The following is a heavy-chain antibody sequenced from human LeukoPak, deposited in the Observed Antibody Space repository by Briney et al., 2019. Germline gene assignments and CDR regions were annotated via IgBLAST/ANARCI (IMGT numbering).Heavy chain of an antibody. CDR2: INPNSGGT. J-gene: IGHJ6*02. CDR3: ARDSIVVETLDGMDV. V-gene: IGHV1-2*06. Sequence: ASVKVSCKASGYTFTGYYMHWVRQAPGQGLEWMGRINPNSGGTNYAQKFQGRVTMTRDTSISTAYMELSRLRSDDTAVYYCARDSIVVETLDGMDVWGQGTTVTVSS. CDR1: GYTFTGYY. D-gene: IGHD2-21*01.